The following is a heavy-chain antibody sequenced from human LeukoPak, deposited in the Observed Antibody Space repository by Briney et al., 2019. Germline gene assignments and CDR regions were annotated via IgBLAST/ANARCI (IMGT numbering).Heavy chain of an antibody. D-gene: IGHD2-2*01. V-gene: IGHV3-23*01. J-gene: IGHJ3*02. CDR1: GFTFSNYA. CDR2: IRSGGGGT. CDR3: ARADCTSSSCRGAHAFDI. Sequence: GGSLRLSCAASGFTFSNYAMIWVRQAPGRGLEWVPAIRSGGGGTLYADSVKGRFPISRDNSKNTLYLQMNSLRAEDTAVYYCARADCTSSSCRGAHAFDIWGQGTMVTVSS.